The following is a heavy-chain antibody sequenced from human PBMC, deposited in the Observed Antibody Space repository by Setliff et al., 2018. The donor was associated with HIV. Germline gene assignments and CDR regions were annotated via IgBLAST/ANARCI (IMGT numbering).Heavy chain of an antibody. CDR3: VRDLTTIVTRKVFDI. V-gene: IGHV3-30*02. CDR2: IWYDASKK. J-gene: IGHJ3*02. Sequence: GGSLRLSCAASGFTFNSYGIHWVRQAPGKGLEGVALIWYDASKKEYSDSVKGRFTISRDNSKNTLYVQMNSLRADDTAVYYCVRDLTTIVTRKVFDIWGQGTMVTVSS. D-gene: IGHD4-4*01. CDR1: GFTFNSYG.